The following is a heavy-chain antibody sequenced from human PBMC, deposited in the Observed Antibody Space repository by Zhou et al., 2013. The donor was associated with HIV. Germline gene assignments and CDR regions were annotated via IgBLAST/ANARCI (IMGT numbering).Heavy chain of an antibody. Sequence: QVQLVQSGAAVKKPGSSVKVSCKTSGDTFTNYDFTWVRRAPGQGLEWMGRIIPILNLTNNAQKFQGRLSITADKSTSTVYMDLSSLRSDDTAVYYCARVRDGYNSGEYYFDLLGPGNPGHRLL. V-gene: IGHV1-69*04. D-gene: IGHD5-12*01. J-gene: IGHJ4*02. CDR2: IIPILNLT. CDR3: ARVRDGYNSGEYYFDL. CDR1: GDTFTNYD.